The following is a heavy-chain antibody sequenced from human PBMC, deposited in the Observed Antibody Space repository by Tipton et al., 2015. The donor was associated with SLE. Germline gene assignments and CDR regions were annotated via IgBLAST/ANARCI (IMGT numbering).Heavy chain of an antibody. J-gene: IGHJ6*03. D-gene: IGHD3-3*01. CDR1: GGSISKYY. CDR2: VYNSGST. CDR3: GRVQGDFWSDDALYYMDV. Sequence: TLSLTCTVSGGSISKYYWSWIRQPPGKGLEWIGYVYNSGSTNYNPSLKSRVAISVDTSKNQFSLNLSSVTAADTAVYFCGRVQGDFWSDDALYYMDVWGNGTTVTVSS. V-gene: IGHV4-59*08.